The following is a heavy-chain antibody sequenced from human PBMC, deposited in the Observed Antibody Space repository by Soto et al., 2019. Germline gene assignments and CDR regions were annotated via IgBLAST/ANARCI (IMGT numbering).Heavy chain of an antibody. Sequence: EVQLVQSGAEVKKPGESLRISCKGSGYSFTSYWISWVRQMPGKGLEWMGRIDPSDSYTNYSPSFQGHVTISADKSISTAYLQWSSLKASDTAMYYCARLRYYDSSGYYFDAFDIWGQGTMVTVSS. J-gene: IGHJ3*02. CDR2: IDPSDSYT. D-gene: IGHD3-22*01. V-gene: IGHV5-10-1*03. CDR3: ARLRYYDSSGYYFDAFDI. CDR1: GYSFTSYW.